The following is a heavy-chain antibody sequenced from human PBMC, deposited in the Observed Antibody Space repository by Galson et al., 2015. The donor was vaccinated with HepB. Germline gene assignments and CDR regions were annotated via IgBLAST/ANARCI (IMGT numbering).Heavy chain of an antibody. CDR1: GFTFSSHA. V-gene: IGHV3-23*01. D-gene: IGHD4-11*01. Sequence: SLRLSCAASGFTFSSHAMRWVRQAPGTGLDWVSGISGSGRHTYYVDSVKGRFTISRDNSKNTLYLQMNSLRAEDTAVYYCAKNVDYRKWRLFFDYWGQGTLVTVSS. J-gene: IGHJ4*02. CDR3: AKNVDYRKWRLFFDY. CDR2: ISGSGRHT.